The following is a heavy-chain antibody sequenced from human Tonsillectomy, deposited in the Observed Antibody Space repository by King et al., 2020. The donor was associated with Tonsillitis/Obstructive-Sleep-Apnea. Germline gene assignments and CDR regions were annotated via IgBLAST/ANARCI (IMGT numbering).Heavy chain of an antibody. J-gene: IGHJ4*03. CDR3: ATGVFATHLFDY. D-gene: IGHD2-15*01. CDR2: ISGTGSNT. Sequence: VQLVESGGGLVQPGGSLRLSCAASGFTFSSYAVSWVRQAPGKGLEWVSAISGTGSNTYYADSVKGRFTISRDNSKNTLYLQMNSLRAEDTAVYYCATGVFATHLFDYWGQGTLVTVSS. V-gene: IGHV3-23*04. CDR1: GFTFSSYA.